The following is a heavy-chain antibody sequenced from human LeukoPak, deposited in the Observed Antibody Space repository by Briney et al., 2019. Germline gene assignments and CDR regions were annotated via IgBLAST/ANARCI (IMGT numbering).Heavy chain of an antibody. J-gene: IGHJ5*02. Sequence: QSGGSLRLSCAASGFTFSSYAMSWVRQAPGKGLEWVSAISGSGGTTYYADSVKGRFAISRDNSKNTLYLQMNSLRAEDTAVYYCAKDRSSSWYGWFDPWGQGTLVTVSS. CDR1: GFTFSSYA. V-gene: IGHV3-23*01. CDR3: AKDRSSSWYGWFDP. D-gene: IGHD6-13*01. CDR2: ISGSGGTT.